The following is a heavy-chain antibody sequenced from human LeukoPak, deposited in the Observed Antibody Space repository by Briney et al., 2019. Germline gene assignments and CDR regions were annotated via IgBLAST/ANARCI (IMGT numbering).Heavy chain of an antibody. CDR2: IRSKTYGETG. J-gene: IGHJ4*02. CDR3: ARRSSYDYFDF. CDR1: GFAFGDFA. V-gene: IGHV3-49*03. Sequence: PGGSLRLSCPTSGFAFGDFAMGWFRQAPGKGLDLVGFIRSKTYGETGEYAPSVKGRFTITRDDSKSIAFLQMNSLKTEDTAVYYCARRSSYDYFDFWGQGTLVTVSS. D-gene: IGHD3-3*01.